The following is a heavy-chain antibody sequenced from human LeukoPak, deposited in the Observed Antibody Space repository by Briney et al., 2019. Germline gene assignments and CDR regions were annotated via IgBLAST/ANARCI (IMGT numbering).Heavy chain of an antibody. CDR2: IIPIFGTA. V-gene: IGHV1-69*05. Sequence: SVKVSCKASGGTFSSYAISWVRQAPGQGLEWMGGIIPIFGTANYAQKFQGRVTITTDESTSTAYMELSSLRSEDTAVYYCATLLGGSSFLDGVWYYYYYMDVWGKGTTVTVSS. CDR3: ATLLGGSSFLDGVWYYYYYMDV. D-gene: IGHD6-6*01. J-gene: IGHJ6*03. CDR1: GGTFSSYA.